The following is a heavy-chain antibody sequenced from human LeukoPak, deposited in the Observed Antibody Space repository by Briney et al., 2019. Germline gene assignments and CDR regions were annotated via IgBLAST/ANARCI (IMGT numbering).Heavy chain of an antibody. V-gene: IGHV3-23*01. D-gene: IGHD2-2*01. CDR2: ISGSGGST. Sequence: GGSLRLSCAASGLPFSGYAMSWVRQAPGKGLEWVSAISGSGGSTYYADSVKGRFTISRDNSKNTLYLQMNSLRAEDTAVYYCATSETNDIVVVPAASYFDYWGQGTLVTVSS. CDR3: ATSETNDIVVVPAASYFDY. J-gene: IGHJ4*02. CDR1: GLPFSGYA.